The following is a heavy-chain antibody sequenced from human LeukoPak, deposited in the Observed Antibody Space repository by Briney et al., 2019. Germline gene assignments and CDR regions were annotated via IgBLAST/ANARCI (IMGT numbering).Heavy chain of an antibody. J-gene: IGHJ4*02. V-gene: IGHV3-53*01. Sequence: GGSLRLSCAASGFTVSSNYMNWVRQAPGKGLEWVSLIYSGGSTYYADSVKGRFTISRDNSKNTLYLQMNSLRAEDTAVYYCARSADSSGYFREITLYYFDYWGQGTLVTVSS. CDR1: GFTVSSNY. CDR2: IYSGGST. D-gene: IGHD3-22*01. CDR3: ARSADSSGYFREITLYYFDY.